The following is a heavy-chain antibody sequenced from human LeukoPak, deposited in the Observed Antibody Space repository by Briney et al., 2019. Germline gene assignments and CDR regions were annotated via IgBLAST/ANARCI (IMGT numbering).Heavy chain of an antibody. CDR3: ARRGGIHLEYFDY. Sequence: GGSLRLSCAASGFTFSSYWMHWVRQAPGKGLVWVSRIKSDGSTPTYPDSVKGRFTISRDNSKNPLCLQMNSLRAEDTAVYYCARRGGIHLEYFDYWGQGTLVTVSS. V-gene: IGHV3-74*01. CDR2: IKSDGSTP. J-gene: IGHJ4*02. D-gene: IGHD3-3*01. CDR1: GFTFSSYW.